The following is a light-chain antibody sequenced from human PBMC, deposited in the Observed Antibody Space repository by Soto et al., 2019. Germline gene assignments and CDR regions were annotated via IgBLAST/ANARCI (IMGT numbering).Light chain of an antibody. V-gene: IGLV2-14*01. CDR3: SSFTSSNTWV. CDR2: EVR. CDR1: SSDVGGYNS. J-gene: IGLJ3*02. Sequence: QSALTQPASVSGSPGQSITISCTGTSSDVGGYNSVCWHQQHPGKAPKLMIYEVRNRPSGVSDRFSASKSGNTASLTISGLQADDEADYYFSSFTSSNTWVFGGGTKLTVL.